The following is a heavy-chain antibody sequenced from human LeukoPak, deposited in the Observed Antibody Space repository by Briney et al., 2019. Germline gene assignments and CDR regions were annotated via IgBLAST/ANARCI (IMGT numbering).Heavy chain of an antibody. CDR3: ARVRGSYDYVWGSYRPSPYYYYYGMDV. Sequence: PETLSLTCAVYGGSFSGYYWSWIRQPPGKGLEWIGEINHSGSTNYNPSLKSRVTISVDTSKNQFSLKLSSVTAADTAVYYCARVRGSYDYVWGSYRPSPYYYYYGMDVWGQGTTVTVSS. J-gene: IGHJ6*02. D-gene: IGHD3-16*02. V-gene: IGHV4-34*01. CDR1: GGSFSGYY. CDR2: INHSGST.